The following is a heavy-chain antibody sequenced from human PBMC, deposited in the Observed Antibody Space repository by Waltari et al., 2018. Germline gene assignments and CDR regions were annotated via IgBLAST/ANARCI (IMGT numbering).Heavy chain of an antibody. CDR3: ARDGEGGYCSSTSCYGDFDY. Sequence: QVQLVQSGAEVKKPGASVKVSCKASGYTFTSYGISWVRQATGQGLEWMGWISAYNGNTNYAQKLQGRVTMTTDTSTSTAYMELRSLRSDDTAVYYCARDGEGGYCSSTSCYGDFDYWGQGTLVTVSS. D-gene: IGHD2-2*01. V-gene: IGHV1-18*01. CDR2: ISAYNGNT. J-gene: IGHJ4*02. CDR1: GYTFTSYG.